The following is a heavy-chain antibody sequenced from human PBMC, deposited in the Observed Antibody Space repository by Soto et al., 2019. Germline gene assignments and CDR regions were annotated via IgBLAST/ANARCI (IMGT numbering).Heavy chain of an antibody. J-gene: IGHJ4*02. CDR1: GVTFSSHG. Sequence: QVQLVESGGGVVQPGRSLRLSCAASGVTFSSHGMHWARQAPGKGLEWVALISSDGSKEYYADSVKGRFTISRDNSKKTLYMKRNSLRGEDTVMYYWEKDGPVLPYWGKGPLVTVPS. CDR2: ISSDGSKE. CDR3: EKDGPVLPY. V-gene: IGHV3-30*18.